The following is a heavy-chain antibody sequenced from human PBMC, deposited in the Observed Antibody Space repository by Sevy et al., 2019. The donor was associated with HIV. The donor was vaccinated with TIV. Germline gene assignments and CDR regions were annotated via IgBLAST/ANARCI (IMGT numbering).Heavy chain of an antibody. CDR3: ARELYCSSTSCYDAFDI. V-gene: IGHV1-2*02. D-gene: IGHD2-2*01. CDR2: INPNSGGT. CDR1: GYTFTGYY. Sequence: ASVKVSCKASGYTFTGYYMHWVRQAPGQGLEWMGWINPNSGGTNYAQKLQGRVTMTRDTSISTAYMELSRLRSDDTAVYYCARELYCSSTSCYDAFDIWGQGTMVTVSS. J-gene: IGHJ3*02.